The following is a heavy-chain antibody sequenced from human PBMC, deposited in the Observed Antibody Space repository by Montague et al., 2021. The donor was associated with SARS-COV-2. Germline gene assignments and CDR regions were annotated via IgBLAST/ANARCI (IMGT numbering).Heavy chain of an antibody. CDR1: GFTFNSYT. D-gene: IGHD5-24*01. CDR2: ISGSGADI. J-gene: IGHJ4*02. CDR3: ARWRWQQSEFDY. Sequence: SLRLSCAASGFTFNSYTMNWVRQAPGKGLEWVASISGSGADIYYAPSLKGRFTISRDNARNSLFLQMSRLRADDTALYYCARWRWQQSEFDYWGQGTLVTVSS. V-gene: IGHV3-21*06.